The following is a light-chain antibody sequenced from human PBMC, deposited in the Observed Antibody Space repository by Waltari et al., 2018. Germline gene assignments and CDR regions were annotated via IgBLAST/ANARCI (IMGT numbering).Light chain of an antibody. CDR1: ETVVNDF. CDR3: QQYGSSPPFA. CDR2: GAS. J-gene: IGKJ3*01. Sequence: DIVLTQSPGTLSLSPGERATLSCRASETVVNDFLAWYQHRPDQTPRLLIYGASTRAPGFPDRISGSGSGTDFTLTISRLQPEDFAVYYCQQYGSSPPFAFGPGTKVEI. V-gene: IGKV3-20*01.